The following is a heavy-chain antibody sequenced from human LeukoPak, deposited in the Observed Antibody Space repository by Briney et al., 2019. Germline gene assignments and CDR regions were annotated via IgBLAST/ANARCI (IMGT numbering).Heavy chain of an antibody. V-gene: IGHV3-11*06. D-gene: IGHD6-19*01. J-gene: IGHJ4*02. CDR1: GLTFSDYY. CDR3: ARAYSSGWYGDY. Sequence: GGSLRLSCAASGLTFSDYYMSWIRQAPGKGLEWVSYISSSSSYTNYADSVKGRFTISRDNAKNSLYLQMNSLRAEDTAVYYCARAYSSGWYGDYWGQGTLVTVSS. CDR2: ISSSSSYT.